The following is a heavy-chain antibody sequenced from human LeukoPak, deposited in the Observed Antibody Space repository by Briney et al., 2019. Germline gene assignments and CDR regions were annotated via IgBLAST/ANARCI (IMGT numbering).Heavy chain of an antibody. CDR2: IYHSGST. CDR3: ARVVSGFGYFDY. Sequence: PSQTLSLTCAVSGVSISSGGYSWGWIRQPPGKGLEWIGYIYHSGSTYYNPSLKSRVTISVDRSKNQFSLKLSSVTAADTAVYYCARVVSGFGYFDYWGQGTLVTVSS. V-gene: IGHV4-30-2*01. D-gene: IGHD3-16*01. CDR1: GVSISSGGYS. J-gene: IGHJ4*02.